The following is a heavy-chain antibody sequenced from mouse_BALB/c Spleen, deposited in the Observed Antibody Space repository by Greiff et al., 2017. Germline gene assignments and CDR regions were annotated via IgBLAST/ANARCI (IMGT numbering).Heavy chain of an antibody. D-gene: IGHD1-1*01. Sequence: QVHVKQPGAELVKPGAPVKLSCKASGYTFTSYWMNWVKQRPGRGLEWIGRIDPSDSETHYNQKFKDKATLTVDKSSSTAYIQLSSLTSEDSAVYYCARYYGSIFFDYWGQGTTLTVSS. CDR1: GYTFTSYW. J-gene: IGHJ2*01. CDR3: ARYYGSIFFDY. V-gene: IGHV1-69*02. CDR2: IDPSDSET.